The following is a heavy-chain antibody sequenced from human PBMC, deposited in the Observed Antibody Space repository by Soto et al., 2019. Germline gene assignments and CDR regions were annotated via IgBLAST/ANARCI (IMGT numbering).Heavy chain of an antibody. Sequence: TSETLSLTCAVSGGSISSYNWWSWIRQPPGKGLEWIGEINHSGSTNYNPSLKSRVTISVDTSKNQFSLKLSSVTAADTAVYYCARGGYVWGSDRDCYYWGQVTLVTVSS. CDR3: ARGGYVWGSDRDCYY. V-gene: IGHV4-4*02. J-gene: IGHJ4*02. CDR2: INHSGST. CDR1: GGSISSYNW. D-gene: IGHD3-16*02.